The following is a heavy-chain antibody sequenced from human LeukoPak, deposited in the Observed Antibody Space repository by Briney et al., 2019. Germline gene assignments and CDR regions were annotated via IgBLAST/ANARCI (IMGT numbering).Heavy chain of an antibody. Sequence: SVKVSCKASGGTFSSYAISWVRQAPGQGLEWMGGIIPIFGTANYAQKFQGRVTITADESTSTAYMELSSLRSEDTAVYYCARVGCSGGSCYVRYYFDYWGQGTLVTVSS. CDR2: IIPIFGTA. CDR3: ARVGCSGGSCYVRYYFDY. CDR1: GGTFSSYA. J-gene: IGHJ4*02. D-gene: IGHD2-15*01. V-gene: IGHV1-69*13.